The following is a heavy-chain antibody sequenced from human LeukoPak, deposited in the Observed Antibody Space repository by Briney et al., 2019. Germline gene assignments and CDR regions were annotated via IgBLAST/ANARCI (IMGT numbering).Heavy chain of an antibody. Sequence: SETLSLTCAVYGGSFSGYYWSWIRQPPGKGLEWIGEINHSGSTNYNPSLKSRVTISVDTSKNQFSLKLSSVTAADTAVYYCAKDYYYDSSGYGNILRREYNWFDPWGQGTLVTVSS. J-gene: IGHJ5*02. V-gene: IGHV4-34*01. CDR2: INHSGST. D-gene: IGHD3-22*01. CDR1: GGSFSGYY. CDR3: AKDYYYDSSGYGNILRREYNWFDP.